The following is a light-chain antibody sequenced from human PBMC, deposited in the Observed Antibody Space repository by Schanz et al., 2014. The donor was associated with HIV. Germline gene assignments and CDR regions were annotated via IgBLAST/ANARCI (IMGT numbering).Light chain of an antibody. CDR3: QQSYSTPGYT. J-gene: IGKJ2*01. CDR2: AAS. Sequence: DIQMTQSPSSLSASVGDRVTITCRASQSISSYLNWYQQKPGKAPKLLNYAASSLQSGVPSRFSGSGSGTDFTLTISSLQPEDFATYYCQQSYSTPGYTFGQGTKLEIK. CDR1: QSISSY. V-gene: IGKV1-39*01.